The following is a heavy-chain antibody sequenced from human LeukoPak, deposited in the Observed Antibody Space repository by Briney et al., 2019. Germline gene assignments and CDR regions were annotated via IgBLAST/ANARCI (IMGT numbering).Heavy chain of an antibody. CDR3: ARDIVVVPAAKVDAFDI. Sequence: GASVKVSCKASGGTSRSYAISWVRQAPGQGLEWMGRIIPILSIANYAQKFQGRVTITADKSTNTAYMELNSLRSEDTAVYYCARDIVVVPAAKVDAFDIWGQGTMVTVSS. V-gene: IGHV1-69*04. CDR2: IIPILSIA. J-gene: IGHJ3*02. CDR1: GGTSRSYA. D-gene: IGHD2-2*01.